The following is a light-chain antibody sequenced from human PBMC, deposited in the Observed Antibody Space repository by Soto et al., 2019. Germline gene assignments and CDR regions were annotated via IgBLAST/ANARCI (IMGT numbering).Light chain of an antibody. CDR3: SSYTGSDNLV. CDR2: DVT. J-gene: IGLJ2*01. Sequence: QSALTQPPSASRSPGQSVTISCTGTSSDVGAYNYVSWYQQHPGKAPKLMIYDVTTRPSGVPDRFSGSKSGNTASLTVSGLQAEDEADYFCSSYTGSDNLVFGGGTKLTVL. CDR1: SSDVGAYNY. V-gene: IGLV2-8*02.